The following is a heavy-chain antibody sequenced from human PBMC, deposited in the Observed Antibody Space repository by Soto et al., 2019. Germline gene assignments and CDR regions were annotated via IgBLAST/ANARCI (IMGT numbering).Heavy chain of an antibody. V-gene: IGHV4-4*02. D-gene: IGHD2-2*01. CDR2: IYHSGSN. CDR1: GGSISSSNW. J-gene: IGHJ4*02. CDR3: ASLTATSDFDY. Sequence: QVQLQESGPGLVKPSGTLSLTCAGSGGSISSSNWWSWVRQPPGRGLEWIGEIYHSGSNNYNPSLKSRVTISVDQAKNQCSLKLSSVTAANTAVYYCASLTATSDFDYWGQGTLVTVSS.